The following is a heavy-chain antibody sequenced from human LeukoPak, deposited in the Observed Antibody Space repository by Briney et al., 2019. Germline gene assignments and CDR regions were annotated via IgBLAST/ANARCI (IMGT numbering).Heavy chain of an antibody. CDR2: IYYSGST. D-gene: IGHD5-18*01. Sequence: SETLSLTCTVSGGSISSSSYYWGWIRQPPGKGLEWIGSIYYSGSTYYNPSLKSRVTISVDTSKNRFSLKLSSVTAADTAVYYCAGLLQLWLRYAFDIWGQGTMVTVSS. CDR3: AGLLQLWLRYAFDI. V-gene: IGHV4-39*01. CDR1: GGSISSSSYY. J-gene: IGHJ3*02.